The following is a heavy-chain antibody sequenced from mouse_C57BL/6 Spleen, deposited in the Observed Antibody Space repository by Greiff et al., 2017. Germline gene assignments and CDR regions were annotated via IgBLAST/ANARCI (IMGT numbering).Heavy chain of an antibody. J-gene: IGHJ4*01. CDR2: INPSSGYT. V-gene: IGHV1-4*01. Sequence: QVQLQQSGAELARPGASVKMSCKASGYTFTSYTMHWVKQRPGQGLEWIGYINPSSGYTKYNQKFKDKATLTADKSSSTAYMQLSSLTSEDSAVYYCARGGRQRYYYAMDYWGQGTSVTVSS. CDR1: GYTFTSYT. D-gene: IGHD3-2*01. CDR3: ARGGRQRYYYAMDY.